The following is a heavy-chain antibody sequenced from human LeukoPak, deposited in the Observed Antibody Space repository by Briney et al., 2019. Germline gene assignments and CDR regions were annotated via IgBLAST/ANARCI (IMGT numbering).Heavy chain of an antibody. CDR1: GYSFTSYW. J-gene: IGHJ6*03. CDR3: ARVLRFLEWLPPSDYYYYMDV. D-gene: IGHD3-3*01. Sequence: GESLKISCKGSGYSFTSYWIGWVRQMPGKGLGWMGIIYPGDSDTRYSPSFQGQVTISADKSISTAYLQWSSLKASDTAMYYCARVLRFLEWLPPSDYYYYMDVWGKGTTVTVSS. CDR2: IYPGDSDT. V-gene: IGHV5-51*01.